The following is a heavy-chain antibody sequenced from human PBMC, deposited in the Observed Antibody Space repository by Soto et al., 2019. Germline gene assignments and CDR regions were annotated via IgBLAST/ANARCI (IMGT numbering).Heavy chain of an antibody. J-gene: IGHJ3*01. CDR2: ISYDGSYQ. V-gene: IGHV3-30*18. CDR1: GFTFSSDG. CDR3: AKDEISKTIRGDAFNF. Sequence: RGSLRLSCAASGFTFSSDGMHWVRQAPGKGLEWVAVISYDGSYQYYVDSVKGRFTISRDNSKNTLYLQMNSLRAEDTAVYYCAKDEISKTIRGDAFNFWGQGTMVTVSS. D-gene: IGHD1-7*01.